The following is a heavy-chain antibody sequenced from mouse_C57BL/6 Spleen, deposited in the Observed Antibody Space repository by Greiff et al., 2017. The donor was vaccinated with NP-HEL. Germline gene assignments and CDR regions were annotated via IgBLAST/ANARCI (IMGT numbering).Heavy chain of an antibody. CDR2: IDPSDSYT. J-gene: IGHJ1*03. D-gene: IGHD1-1*01. Sequence: VKLQQPGAELVMPGASVKLSCKASGYTFTSYWMHWVKQRPGQGLEWIGEIDPSDSYTNYNQKFKGKSTLTVDKSSSTAYMQLSSLTSEDSAVYYCARSGSSHWYFDVWGTGTTVTVSS. CDR1: GYTFTSYW. CDR3: ARSGSSHWYFDV. V-gene: IGHV1-69*01.